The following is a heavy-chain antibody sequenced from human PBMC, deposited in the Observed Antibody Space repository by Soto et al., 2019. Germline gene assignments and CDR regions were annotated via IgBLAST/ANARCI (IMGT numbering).Heavy chain of an antibody. V-gene: IGHV3-7*04. CDR1: GFPFISHW. J-gene: IGHJ4*02. CDR2: IKGDGSEK. CDR3: AKDVR. Sequence: EVHLVKSGGDWVQPGGSLRLSCAASGFPFISHWMSWAPQAPGKGLEWVANIKGDGSEKYYVDSVKGRFTISRDNAKNSLFLQMNSLRVEDTALYYCAKDVRWGQGTLVTVSS.